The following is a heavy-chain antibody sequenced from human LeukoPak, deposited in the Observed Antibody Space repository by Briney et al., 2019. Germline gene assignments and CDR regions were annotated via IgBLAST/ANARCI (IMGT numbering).Heavy chain of an antibody. CDR3: AGEWVYGSGSPSPFDY. CDR1: GLTFSGYS. V-gene: IGHV3-48*04. CDR2: ISSSGGII. Sequence: QPGGSLRLSCEVSGLTFSGYSMHWVRQAPGKGLEWLSFISSSGGIIYDADSVRGRFTISRDNAKSSLYLQMNSLRAEDTAVYYCAGEWVYGSGSPSPFDYWGQGTLVTVSS. J-gene: IGHJ4*02. D-gene: IGHD3-10*01.